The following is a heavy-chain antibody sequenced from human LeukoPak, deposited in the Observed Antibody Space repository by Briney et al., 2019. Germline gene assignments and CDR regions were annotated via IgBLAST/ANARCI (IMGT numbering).Heavy chain of an antibody. J-gene: IGHJ5*02. CDR1: GGSISTYY. CDR2: IYYSGNT. CDR3: ARVQGQQLVEWFDP. D-gene: IGHD6-13*01. Sequence: SETLSFTCTVSGGSISTYYWSWIRQPPGKGLKWIGHIYYSGNTRYNPSLKSRVTISVDTSKNQFSLKVSSVTAADTAVYYCARVQGQQLVEWFDPWGQGTLVTVSS. V-gene: IGHV4-59*01.